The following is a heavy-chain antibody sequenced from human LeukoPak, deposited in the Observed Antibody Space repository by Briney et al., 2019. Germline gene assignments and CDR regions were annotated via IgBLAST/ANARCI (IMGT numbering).Heavy chain of an antibody. V-gene: IGHV1-18*01. D-gene: IGHD2-21*02. Sequence: ASVKVSCKASGYTFTSYGISWVRQAPGQGLEWMGWISAYNGNTNYAQRLQGRVTMTTDTSTSTAYMELRSLRSDDTAVYYCAIPYCGGDCYSRRRNRHYFDYWGQGTLVTVSS. J-gene: IGHJ4*02. CDR2: ISAYNGNT. CDR3: AIPYCGGDCYSRRRNRHYFDY. CDR1: GYTFTSYG.